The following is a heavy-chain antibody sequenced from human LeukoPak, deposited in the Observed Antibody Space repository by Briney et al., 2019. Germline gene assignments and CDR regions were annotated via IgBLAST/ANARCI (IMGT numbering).Heavy chain of an antibody. V-gene: IGHV3-23*01. CDR2: ISGDGRDI. D-gene: IGHD2-15*01. Sequence: GGSLRLSCAASAFTFSSYGMRWVRQAPGKGLEWVSAISGDGRDIFYADAVRGRFTISRDNYKNTRLLQMNSVTAEDTAIYSCARPRLLYCSGGRCFDDFDIWGQGTMVAVSS. J-gene: IGHJ3*02. CDR3: ARPRLLYCSGGRCFDDFDI. CDR1: AFTFSSYG.